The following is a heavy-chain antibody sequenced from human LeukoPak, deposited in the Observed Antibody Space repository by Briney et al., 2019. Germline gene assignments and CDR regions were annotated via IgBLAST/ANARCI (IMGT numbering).Heavy chain of an antibody. CDR3: ARGTLKAAATDFDY. CDR1: GFTFTTAW. CDR2: INWNGGST. Sequence: TGGSLRLSCAASGFTFTTAWMSWVRQAPGKGLEWVSGINWNGGSTGYADSVKGRFTISRDNAKNSLYLQMNSLRAEDTALYYCARGTLKAAATDFDYWGQGTLVTVSS. J-gene: IGHJ4*02. D-gene: IGHD6-13*01. V-gene: IGHV3-20*04.